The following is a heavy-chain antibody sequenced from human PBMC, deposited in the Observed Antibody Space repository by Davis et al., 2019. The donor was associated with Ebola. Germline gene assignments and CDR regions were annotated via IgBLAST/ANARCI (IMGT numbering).Heavy chain of an antibody. Sequence: AASVKVSCKASGYTFTSYAMNWVRQAPGQGLEWMGWINTNTGNPTYAQGFTGRFVFSLDTSVSTAYLQISSLKAEDTAVYYCARGSVLLWFGEGLGAFDIWGKGTMVTVSS. V-gene: IGHV7-4-1*02. CDR2: INTNTGNP. J-gene: IGHJ3*02. D-gene: IGHD3-10*01. CDR1: GYTFTSYA. CDR3: ARGSVLLWFGEGLGAFDI.